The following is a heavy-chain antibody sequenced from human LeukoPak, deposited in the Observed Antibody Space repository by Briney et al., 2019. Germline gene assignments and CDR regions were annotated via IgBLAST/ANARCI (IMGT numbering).Heavy chain of an antibody. CDR1: GFTFRSYS. V-gene: IGHV3-21*01. CDR2: ISTTSDYI. Sequence: GGSLRLSCAASGFTFRSYSMNWVRQAPGKGLEGVSSISTTSDYIYYAGSLKGRLTISRDNAKNSLYLQMNSLRAEDTAVYYCARGGVYSQGFDYWGQGTLVTVSS. J-gene: IGHJ4*02. D-gene: IGHD5/OR15-5a*01. CDR3: ARGGVYSQGFDY.